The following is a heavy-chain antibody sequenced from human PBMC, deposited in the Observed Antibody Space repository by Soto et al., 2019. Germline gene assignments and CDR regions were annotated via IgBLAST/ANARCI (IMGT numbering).Heavy chain of an antibody. CDR3: GGGYFGH. Sequence: WPCLTMSCKASADDFVAYGFGWVRQMAGKGLEGMGSGYPNASNGIYRPSFHSQVTVSANKSINTAYLHWSRLKPWGSATYNCGGGYFGHWGQGTRVTVSS. V-gene: IGHV5-51*01. CDR1: ADDFVAYG. CDR2: GYPNASNG. J-gene: IGHJ4*02. D-gene: IGHD6-25*01.